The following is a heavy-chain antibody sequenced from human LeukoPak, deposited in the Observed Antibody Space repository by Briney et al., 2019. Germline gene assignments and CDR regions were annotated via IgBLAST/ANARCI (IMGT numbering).Heavy chain of an antibody. CDR1: GFTVSTNY. CDR3: TRSAADGWWGLFDY. V-gene: IGHV3-66*01. J-gene: IGHJ4*02. CDR2: IYSGGST. Sequence: QPGGSLRLSCAASGFTVSTNYMNWVRQAPGKGLEWVSVIYSGGSTSYADSVKGRFTISRDNSKNTVFLQMDSLRAEDTAVYFCTRSAADGWWGLFDYWGQGTLVTVPS. D-gene: IGHD6-13*01.